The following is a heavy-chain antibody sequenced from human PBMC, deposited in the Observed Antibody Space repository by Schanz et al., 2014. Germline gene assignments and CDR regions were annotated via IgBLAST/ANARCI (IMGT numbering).Heavy chain of an antibody. CDR1: GFNFGSHG. CDR3: ARELPGVVAFDF. Sequence: QVQLVESGGGVVQPGRSLRLSCAASGFNFGSHGMHWVRQAPGKGLEWVAVISYDGSFKNYAYSVRGRITMSRDNSKNTMYLQINNLRADDTAVYYCARELPGVVAFDFWGQGTMVTVSS. J-gene: IGHJ3*01. D-gene: IGHD7-27*01. CDR2: ISYDGSFK. V-gene: IGHV3-33*01.